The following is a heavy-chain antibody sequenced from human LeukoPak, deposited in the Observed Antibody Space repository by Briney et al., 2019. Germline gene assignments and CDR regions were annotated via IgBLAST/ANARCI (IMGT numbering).Heavy chain of an antibody. CDR1: GGSFSGYY. J-gene: IGHJ4*02. Sequence: SETLSLTCAVYGGSFSGYYWSWIRQPPGKGLEWIGEINHSGSTNYNPSLKSRVTISVDTSKNQFSLKLSSVTAADTAVYYCARLARGLRDYWGQGTLVTVSS. V-gene: IGHV4-34*01. CDR3: ARLARGLRDY. CDR2: INHSGST. D-gene: IGHD4-17*01.